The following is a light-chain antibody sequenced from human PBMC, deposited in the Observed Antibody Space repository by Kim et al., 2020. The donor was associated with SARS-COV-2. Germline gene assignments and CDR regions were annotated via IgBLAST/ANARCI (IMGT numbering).Light chain of an antibody. V-gene: IGLV3-21*04. Sequence: PEKTAGITCGGNNVGSKSVHWFQQKPGQAPVLVIYYDSDRPSGIPERFSGSNSGNTATLTISRVEAGDEADYYCQVWDSSSDHWVFGGGTQLTVL. CDR1: NVGSKS. J-gene: IGLJ3*02. CDR3: QVWDSSSDHWV. CDR2: YDS.